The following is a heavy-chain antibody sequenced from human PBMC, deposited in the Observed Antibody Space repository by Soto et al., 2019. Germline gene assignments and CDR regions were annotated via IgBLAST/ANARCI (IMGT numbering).Heavy chain of an antibody. J-gene: IGHJ5*02. CDR2: FIPSFPAP. CDR3: ATGDVVPSFPSWLDT. D-gene: IGHD2-15*01. Sequence: VQFVQSGAELKKPGSSVRVSCRASGGTIKTYTLSWVRQAPGQGLEWMGAFIPSFPAPDFAQRFKGRFTLTADEYTNTGFMELSGLRPEDAALYFCATGDVVPSFPSWLDTWGQGTHVIVPS. CDR1: GGTIKTYT. V-gene: IGHV1-69*12.